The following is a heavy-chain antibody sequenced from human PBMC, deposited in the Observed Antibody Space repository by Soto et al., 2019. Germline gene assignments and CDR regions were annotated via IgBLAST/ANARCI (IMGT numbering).Heavy chain of an antibody. D-gene: IGHD4-17*01. CDR3: ASWHLREHAYDV. V-gene: IGHV4-31*03. Sequence: SETLSLTCTVSGGSINTGGYFWTWIRQHPGKGLEWIGYIASSGSTYYNPSLKSRVTISVDTSKNQFSLKLSSVTAADTAVYYCASWHLREHAYDVWGQGTTVTVSS. J-gene: IGHJ3*01. CDR1: GGSINTGGYF. CDR2: IASSGST.